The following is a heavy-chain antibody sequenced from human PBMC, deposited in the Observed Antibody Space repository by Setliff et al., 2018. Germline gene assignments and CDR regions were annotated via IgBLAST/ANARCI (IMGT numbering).Heavy chain of an antibody. CDR3: ARGKVLYDYVWGSYRYEDYYYGMDV. CDR1: CGSFSGYY. V-gene: IGHV4-34*01. CDR2: INHSGST. D-gene: IGHD3-16*02. J-gene: IGHJ6*02. Sequence: SETLSLTCAVYCGSFSGYYWSWIRQPPGKGLEWIGEINHSGSTNYNPSLKSRVTISVDTSKDQFSLKLSSVTAADTAVYYCARGKVLYDYVWGSYRYEDYYYGMDVWGQGTTVTVSS.